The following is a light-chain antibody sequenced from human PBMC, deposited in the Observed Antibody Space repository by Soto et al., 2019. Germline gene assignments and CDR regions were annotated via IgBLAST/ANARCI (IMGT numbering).Light chain of an antibody. CDR1: QSVSTN. J-gene: IGKJ1*01. CDR2: DAS. Sequence: EIVMTQFPATLSESPGERVTLSCRASQSVSTNVAWYQQKPGEAPRLLIFDASARAVDIPGRFSDSVSGTEFTLTISSLQPEDFAVYFCHSYDKWPPGTFGQGTKVDIK. V-gene: IGKV3D-15*01. CDR3: HSYDKWPPGT.